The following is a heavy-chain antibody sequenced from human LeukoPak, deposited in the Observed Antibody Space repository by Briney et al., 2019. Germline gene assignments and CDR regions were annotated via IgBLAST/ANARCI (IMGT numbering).Heavy chain of an antibody. CDR1: GFTFSSYA. Sequence: GRSLRLSCAASGFTFSSYAMHWVRQAPGKGLEWVAVISYDGSNKYYADSVKGRFTISRDNSKNTLYLQMNSLRGEDTAVYYCARSTRDAYNQDAFDIWGQGTMVTVSS. CDR3: ARSTRDAYNQDAFDI. V-gene: IGHV3-30-3*01. D-gene: IGHD5-24*01. J-gene: IGHJ3*02. CDR2: ISYDGSNK.